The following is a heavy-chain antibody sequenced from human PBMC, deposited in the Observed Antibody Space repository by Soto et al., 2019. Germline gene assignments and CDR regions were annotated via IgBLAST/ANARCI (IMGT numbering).Heavy chain of an antibody. CDR2: ISTDNGDT. CDR3: TRDAKYYDILTGYFVNDY. J-gene: IGHJ4*01. CDR1: RYTYSNSG. Sequence: ATVKVSCKATRYTYSNSGISLVRQAPGQGLEWLGWISTDNGDTKYAQKFQGRVTMTTDTATTTVYMELGSLKPDDTAVYYCTRDAKYYDILTGYFVNDYWG. V-gene: IGHV1-18*01. D-gene: IGHD3-9*01.